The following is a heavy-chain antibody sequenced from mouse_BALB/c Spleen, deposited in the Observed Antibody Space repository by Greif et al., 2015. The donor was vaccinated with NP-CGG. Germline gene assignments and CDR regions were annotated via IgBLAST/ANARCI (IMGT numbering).Heavy chain of an antibody. CDR1: GFSLTSYG. V-gene: IGHV2-9*02. CDR2: IWAGGST. CDR3: ARGGGTWYFDV. J-gene: IGHJ1*01. Sequence: QVQLKESGPGLVAPSQSLSITCTVSGFSLTSYGVHWVRQPPGKGLEWLGVIWAGGSTNYNSALMSRLSISKDNSKSQVFLKMNSLQTDDTDMYYCARGGGTWYFDVWGAGTTVTVSS. D-gene: IGHD4-1*01.